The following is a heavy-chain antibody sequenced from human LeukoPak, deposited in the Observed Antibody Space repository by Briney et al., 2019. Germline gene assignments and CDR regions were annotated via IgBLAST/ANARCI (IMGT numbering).Heavy chain of an antibody. J-gene: IGHJ3*02. D-gene: IGHD2-2*01. Sequence: ASVKVSCKVSGYTLTELSMHWVRQAPGKGLEWMGGFDPEDGETIYAQKFQGRVTMTEDTSTDTAYMELSSLRSEDTAVYYCATNKEFQLLFAFDIWGQGTMVTVSS. CDR2: FDPEDGET. CDR3: ATNKEFQLLFAFDI. V-gene: IGHV1-24*01. CDR1: GYTLTELS.